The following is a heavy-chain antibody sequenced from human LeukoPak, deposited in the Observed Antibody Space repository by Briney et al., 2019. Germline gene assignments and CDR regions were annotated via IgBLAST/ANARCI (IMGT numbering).Heavy chain of an antibody. Sequence: SGRSLRLSCAASGFTFSSYAMHWVRQAPGKGLEWVAVISYDGSNKYYADSVKGRFTISRDNSKNTLYLRMNSLRAEDTAVYYCARVRGSGSQPFDYWGQGTLVTVSS. D-gene: IGHD3-22*01. CDR1: GFTFSSYA. CDR3: ARVRGSGSQPFDY. V-gene: IGHV3-30*04. J-gene: IGHJ4*02. CDR2: ISYDGSNK.